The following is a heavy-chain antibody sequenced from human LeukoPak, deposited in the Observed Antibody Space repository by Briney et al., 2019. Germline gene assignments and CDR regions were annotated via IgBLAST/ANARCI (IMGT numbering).Heavy chain of an antibody. V-gene: IGHV1-2*02. CDR1: GYTFTGYY. J-gene: IGHJ4*02. Sequence: ASVKVSCKASGYTFTGYYMHWVRQAPGQGLEWMGWINPNSGGTNSAQEFQGRVTMTRDTSIDTAYMELSRLTSDDTAVYYCARGVPVGFMVRGVIPRIYYFDYWGQGTLVTVSS. D-gene: IGHD3-10*01. CDR2: INPNSGGT. CDR3: ARGVPVGFMVRGVIPRIYYFDY.